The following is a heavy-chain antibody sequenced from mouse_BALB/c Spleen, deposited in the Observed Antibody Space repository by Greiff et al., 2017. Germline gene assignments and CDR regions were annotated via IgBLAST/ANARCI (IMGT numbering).Heavy chain of an antibody. V-gene: IGHV2-9*02. J-gene: IGHJ3*01. CDR2: IWAGGST. CDR1: GFSLTSYG. CDR3: ARGDSSGAWFAY. Sequence: VQVVESGPGLVAPSQSLSITCTVSGFSLTSYGVHWVRQPPGKGLEWLGVIWAGGSTNYNSALMSRLSISKDNSKSQVFLKMNSLQTDDTAMYYCARGDSSGAWFAYWGQGTLVTVSA. D-gene: IGHD3-2*01.